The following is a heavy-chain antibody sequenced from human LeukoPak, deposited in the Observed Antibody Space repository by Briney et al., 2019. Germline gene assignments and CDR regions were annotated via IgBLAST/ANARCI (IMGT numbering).Heavy chain of an antibody. Sequence: GALRLSCVASGFTFSDYYMDWVRQAPGKGLEWVARSRGKAKTYTTEYAASVKGRFTISRDESKNSLYLQMHSLIIEDTAVYYCARDVDIVATIFDYWGQGTLVTVSS. CDR2: SRGKAKTYTT. CDR1: GFTFSDYY. V-gene: IGHV3-72*01. CDR3: ARDVDIVATIFDY. J-gene: IGHJ4*02. D-gene: IGHD5-12*01.